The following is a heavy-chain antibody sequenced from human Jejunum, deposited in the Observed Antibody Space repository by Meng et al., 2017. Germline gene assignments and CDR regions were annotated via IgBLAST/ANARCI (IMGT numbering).Heavy chain of an antibody. V-gene: IGHV4-61*01. CDR2: IDNSGST. CDR3: ARAAAGTGFGYFDL. CDR1: GVSVNIRTYY. J-gene: IGHJ2*01. D-gene: IGHD6-19*01. Sequence: QVHMQGSGPGRVRSSEPRVIMCTVSGVSVNIRTYYGSWIRQPPGKGLEWIAYIDNSGSTNYNPSLKSRVIISIDTSKNQFYLQMSSLTAADTAVYYCARAAAGTGFGYFDLWGRGTLVTVSS.